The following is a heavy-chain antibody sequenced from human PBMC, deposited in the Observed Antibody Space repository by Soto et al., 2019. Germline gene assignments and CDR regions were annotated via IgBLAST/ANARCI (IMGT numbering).Heavy chain of an antibody. CDR2: IYYSGST. V-gene: IGHV4-39*01. CDR3: TVGALISVQN. Sequence: SETLSLTCTVSGGSISSSIYYWGWIRQPPGKGLEWIGYIYYSGSTYSNPSLKSRVTISVDTSKNQFSLKLSSVTAADTAVYYCTVGALISVQNWGQGTLVTVSS. J-gene: IGHJ1*01. CDR1: GGSISSSIYY. D-gene: IGHD1-26*01.